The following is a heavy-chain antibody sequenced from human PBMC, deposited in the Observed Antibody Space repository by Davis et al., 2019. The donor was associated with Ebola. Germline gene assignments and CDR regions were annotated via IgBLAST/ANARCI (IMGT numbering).Heavy chain of an antibody. CDR1: GFTFSSYS. J-gene: IGHJ6*02. CDR2: ISSSSSYI. Sequence: GESLKIPCAASGFTFSSYSMNWVRQAPGKGLEWVSSISSSSSYIYYADSVKGRFTISRDNAKNSLYLQMKSLRAEDTAVYYCARMGVGVVVTLDVWGQGTTVTVSS. V-gene: IGHV3-21*01. CDR3: ARMGVGVVVTLDV. D-gene: IGHD2-21*02.